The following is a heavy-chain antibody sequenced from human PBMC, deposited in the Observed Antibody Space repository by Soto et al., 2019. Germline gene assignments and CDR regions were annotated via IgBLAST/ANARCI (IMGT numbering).Heavy chain of an antibody. Sequence: GGSLRLSCAASGFTFSSYSMNWVRQAPGEGLEWVSSISSSSSYIYYADSVKGRFTISRDNAKNSLYLQMNSLRAEDTAVYYCARDPELQFAYGMDVWGQGTTVTVSS. CDR2: ISSSSSYI. CDR1: GFTFSSYS. D-gene: IGHD4-4*01. V-gene: IGHV3-21*01. J-gene: IGHJ6*02. CDR3: ARDPELQFAYGMDV.